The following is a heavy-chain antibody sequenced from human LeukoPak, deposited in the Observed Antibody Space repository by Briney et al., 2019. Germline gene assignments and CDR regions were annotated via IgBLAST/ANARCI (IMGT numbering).Heavy chain of an antibody. J-gene: IGHJ4*02. D-gene: IGHD5-18*01. CDR1: GFTFSSYT. CDR3: ARDRGYTYAHPLDY. CDR2: ILNDGSNK. Sequence: GSLRLSCAAPGFTFSSYTMHWVRQAPGKGLEWVALILNDGSNKYYAASVKGRFTISRDNSHNTLYLQVNSLRAEDTALYYCARDRGYTYAHPLDYWGQGTLVTVSS. V-gene: IGHV3-33*01.